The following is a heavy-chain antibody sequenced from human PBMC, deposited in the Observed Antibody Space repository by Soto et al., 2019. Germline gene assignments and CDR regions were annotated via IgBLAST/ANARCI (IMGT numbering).Heavy chain of an antibody. CDR2: IKQDESEK. V-gene: IGHV3-7*01. Sequence: EVQLVESGGGLVQPGGSLRISCTVSGFSFSGYWMSWVRQAPGKGLEWVASIKQDESEKYYVDSVKGRFTISRDNVDDSLFLQMNSLSADDTAVYFCVRDVAFDYVNWGQGTLVTVSS. J-gene: IGHJ4*02. D-gene: IGHD3-16*01. CDR1: GFSFSGYW. CDR3: VRDVAFDYVN.